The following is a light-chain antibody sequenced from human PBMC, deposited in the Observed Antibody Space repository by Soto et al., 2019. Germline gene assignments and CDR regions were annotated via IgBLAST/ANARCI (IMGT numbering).Light chain of an antibody. CDR2: DAS. CDR1: QSISTW. V-gene: IGKV1-5*01. Sequence: EIQMTQSPSTLSASVGDRVTITCRASQSISTWLAWYQQEPGKAPKLLIYDASTLESGVPSRFSGSGSGTELTLTISSLQLEDVATYYCQEYNSYPVNFGQGTRLEIK. CDR3: QEYNSYPVN. J-gene: IGKJ5*01.